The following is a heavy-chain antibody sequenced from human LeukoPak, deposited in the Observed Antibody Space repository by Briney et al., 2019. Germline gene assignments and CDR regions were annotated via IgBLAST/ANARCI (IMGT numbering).Heavy chain of an antibody. CDR3: ARVSIMITFGGVSDY. Sequence: SETLSLTCTVSDDSFKSYYYTWIRQPAGKGLEWIGRIYASGSTNYNPSLESRVTMSVDMSKKQFSLNVKSVTAADTAVYYCARVSIMITFGGVSDYWGQGTLVTVSS. CDR2: IYASGST. D-gene: IGHD3-16*01. V-gene: IGHV4-4*07. CDR1: DDSFKSYY. J-gene: IGHJ4*02.